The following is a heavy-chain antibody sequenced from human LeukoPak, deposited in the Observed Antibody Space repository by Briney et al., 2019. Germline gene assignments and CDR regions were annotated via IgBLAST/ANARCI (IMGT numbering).Heavy chain of an antibody. D-gene: IGHD6-13*01. CDR2: ISGSGGSK. V-gene: IGHV3-23*01. CDR1: GFTFSSYD. J-gene: IGHJ4*02. CDR3: AKSPAGSSWPSIDY. Sequence: GGSLRLSCAASGFTFSSYDMSWVRQTPGKGLECVAPISGSGGSKYYADSVRGRFIVSRDNSKNMLYLQMNSLRVDDTAVYYCAKSPAGSSWPSIDYWGQGTLVAVSS.